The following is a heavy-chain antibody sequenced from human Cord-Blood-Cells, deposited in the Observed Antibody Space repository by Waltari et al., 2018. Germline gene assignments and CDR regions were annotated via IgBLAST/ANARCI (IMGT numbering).Heavy chain of an antibody. CDR3: ARGGYCTNGVCFDY. D-gene: IGHD2-8*01. J-gene: IGHJ4*02. Sequence: EVQLVESGGGLIQPGGSLRLSCEASGFTVSSNYMSWVRQAPGKGLEWVSVIYSGGSTYYADSVKGRFTISRDNSKTTLYLQMNSLRAEDTAVYYCARGGYCTNGVCFDYWGQGTLVTVSS. CDR2: IYSGGST. CDR1: GFTVSSNY. V-gene: IGHV3-53*01.